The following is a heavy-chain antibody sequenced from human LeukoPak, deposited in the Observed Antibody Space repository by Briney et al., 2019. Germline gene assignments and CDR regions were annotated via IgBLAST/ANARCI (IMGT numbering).Heavy chain of an antibody. V-gene: IGHV4-34*01. D-gene: IGHD1-26*01. CDR2: INHSGST. Sequence: SETLSHTCAVYGGSFSGYYWSWIRQPPGKGLEWTGEINHSGSTNYNPSLKSRVTISVDTSKNQFSLKLSSVTAADTAVYYCASSAGRPWGQGTLVTVSS. J-gene: IGHJ5*02. CDR1: GGSFSGYY. CDR3: ASSAGRP.